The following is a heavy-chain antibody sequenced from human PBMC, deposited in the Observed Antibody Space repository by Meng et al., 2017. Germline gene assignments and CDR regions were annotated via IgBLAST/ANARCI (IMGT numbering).Heavy chain of an antibody. CDR1: GFTFSSYA. J-gene: IGHJ4*02. CDR3: ASMGY. V-gene: IGHV3-30*01. CDR2: ISYDGSNK. Sequence: QGQRVESGGGVVKPGRSLRLSCAAPGFTFSSYAMHWVRQAPGKGLEWVAVISYDGSNKYYADSVKGRFTISRDNSKNTLYLQMNSLRAEDTAVYYCASMGYWGQGTLVTVFS. D-gene: IGHD3-10*01.